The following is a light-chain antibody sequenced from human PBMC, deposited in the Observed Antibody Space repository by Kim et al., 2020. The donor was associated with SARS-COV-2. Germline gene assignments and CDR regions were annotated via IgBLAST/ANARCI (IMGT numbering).Light chain of an antibody. Sequence: QSVLTQPPSVSGAPGQRVTISCTGDRSNIGSGYDVHWYQQLPGRGPKLLIYGINNRPSGVPDRFSGAKSGTSASLAITGLHGEDEAVYYCQSSDRNLNMLFGGGTKVTVL. CDR3: QSSDRNLNML. CDR1: RSNIGSGYD. CDR2: GIN. J-gene: IGLJ3*02. V-gene: IGLV1-40*01.